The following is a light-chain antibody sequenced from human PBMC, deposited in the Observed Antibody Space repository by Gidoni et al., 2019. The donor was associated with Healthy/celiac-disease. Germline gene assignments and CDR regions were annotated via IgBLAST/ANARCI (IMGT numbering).Light chain of an antibody. Sequence: DIQMTQSPSTLSASVGDRVTITCRASQSISSWLAWYQQKPGKAPKLLIYKASSLESGVPSRFSGSGSGTEFTLTISSLQPDDFATYYCKQYNSYTFXXXTKLEIK. CDR2: KAS. J-gene: IGKJ2*01. CDR3: KQYNSYT. V-gene: IGKV1-5*03. CDR1: QSISSW.